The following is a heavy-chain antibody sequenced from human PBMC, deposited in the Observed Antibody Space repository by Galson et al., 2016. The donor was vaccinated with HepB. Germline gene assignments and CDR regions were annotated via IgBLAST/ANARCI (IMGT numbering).Heavy chain of an antibody. D-gene: IGHD5-12*01. V-gene: IGHV1-18*04. CDR1: GYTFTDYY. CDR3: ARVLGGYDFYP. J-gene: IGHJ5*02. CDR2: INAYNGNT. Sequence: SVKVSCKASGYTFTDYYMHWVRQAPGQGLEWMGWINAYNGNTNYAQSFQGRVTMTTDTSTGTAYMELWNLRSDDTALYYCARVLGGYDFYPSGQGTLVTVSS.